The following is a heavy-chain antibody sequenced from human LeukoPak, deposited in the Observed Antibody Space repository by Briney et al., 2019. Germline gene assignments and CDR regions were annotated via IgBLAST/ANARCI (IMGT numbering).Heavy chain of an antibody. Sequence: GGSLRLSCAASGFTFSSYDMSWARQAPGKGLEWVSGISGSGGSTNYADSLKGRFTISRENSKNTLYLQMNSLRAEDTAVYYCAKVRASGTYNYYYGMDVWGQGTTVTVSS. J-gene: IGHJ6*02. CDR1: GFTFSSYD. CDR2: ISGSGGST. D-gene: IGHD3-10*01. V-gene: IGHV3-23*01. CDR3: AKVRASGTYNYYYGMDV.